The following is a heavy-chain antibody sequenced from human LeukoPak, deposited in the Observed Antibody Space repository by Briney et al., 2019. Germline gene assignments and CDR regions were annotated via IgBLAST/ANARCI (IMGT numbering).Heavy chain of an antibody. CDR1: GFTSSSYW. V-gene: IGHV3-7*01. CDR3: ARADSAYYYDSSGYYWWVPTNFDY. CDR2: IKQDGSEK. Sequence: GGSLRLSCAASGFTSSSYWMSWVRQDPGKGLEWVANIKQDGSEKYYVDSVKGRFTISRDNAKNSLYLQMNSLRAEDTAVYYCARADSAYYYDSSGYYWWVPTNFDYWGQGTLVTVSS. J-gene: IGHJ4*02. D-gene: IGHD3-22*01.